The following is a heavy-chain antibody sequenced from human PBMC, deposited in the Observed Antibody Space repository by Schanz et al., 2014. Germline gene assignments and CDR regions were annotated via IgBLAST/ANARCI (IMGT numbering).Heavy chain of an antibody. J-gene: IGHJ4*02. V-gene: IGHV1-18*04. CDR1: GYTFTSYY. CDR3: ARDVPINDY. Sequence: QVQLVQSGAEVKKPGASVKVSCKASGYTFTSYYMHWVRQAPGQGLEWMGWISVYHGHTNYAEKVHGRVTVTRDTSTSTSYMELRSLTSDDTAVYYCARDVPINDYWGQGTPVTVSS. CDR2: ISVYHGHT. D-gene: IGHD2-2*01.